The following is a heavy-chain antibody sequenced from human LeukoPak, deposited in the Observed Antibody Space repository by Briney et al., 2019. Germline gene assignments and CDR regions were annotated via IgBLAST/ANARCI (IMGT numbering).Heavy chain of an antibody. CDR2: ISDDGSSK. V-gene: IGHV3-30-3*01. CDR3: ARSPLSYLSDY. Sequence: GGSLRLSCAASGFTFSSYAMHWVRQAPGKGLEWVALISDDGSSKFYSDSVKGRFTISRDNSKNTLYLQMNSLRPEDTAVYYCARSPLSYLSDYWGQGTLVTVSS. J-gene: IGHJ4*02. CDR1: GFTFSSYA.